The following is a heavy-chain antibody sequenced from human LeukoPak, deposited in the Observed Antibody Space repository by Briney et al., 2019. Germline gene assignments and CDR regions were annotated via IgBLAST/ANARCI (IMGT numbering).Heavy chain of an antibody. CDR1: GFTFSSHW. J-gene: IGHJ4*02. V-gene: IGHV3-7*03. CDR2: IKEDGTRK. D-gene: IGHD1-26*01. Sequence: SGGSLRLSCAASGFTFSSHWMTWVRQAPGKGLEWVANIKEDGTRKNYMDSVKGRFTISRENAKNSLYLQMNSLRAEDTAMYYCARQKQSHGNFDYWGQGTLVTVSS. CDR3: ARQKQSHGNFDY.